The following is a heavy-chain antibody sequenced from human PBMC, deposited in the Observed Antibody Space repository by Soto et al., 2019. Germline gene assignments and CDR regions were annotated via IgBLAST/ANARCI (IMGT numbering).Heavy chain of an antibody. V-gene: IGHV3-73*01. CDR1: GFTFSGSA. CDR3: TTEGGYYRNSPLDY. J-gene: IGHJ4*02. Sequence: EVQLVESGGGLVQPGGSLKLSCAASGFTFSGSAMHWVRQASGKGLEWVGRIRSKANSYATAYAASVKGRFTISRDDSKNTAYLQMNRLKTEDTVVYYCTTEGGYYRNSPLDYWGQGTLVTVSS. CDR2: IRSKANSYAT. D-gene: IGHD4-4*01.